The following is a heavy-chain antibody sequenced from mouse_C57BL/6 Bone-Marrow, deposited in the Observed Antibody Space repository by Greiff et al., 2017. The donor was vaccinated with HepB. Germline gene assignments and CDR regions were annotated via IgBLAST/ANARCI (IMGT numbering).Heavy chain of an antibody. J-gene: IGHJ1*03. Sequence: VQLQQSGAELARPGASVKLSCKASGYTFTSYGISWVKQRTGQGLEWIGEIYPRSGNTYYNEKFKGKATLTADKSSSTAYMRLRSLTSEDSAVYFCARSPYDGYFPYWYFDVWGTGTTVTVSS. D-gene: IGHD2-3*01. CDR1: GYTFTSYG. CDR3: ARSPYDGYFPYWYFDV. CDR2: IYPRSGNT. V-gene: IGHV1-81*01.